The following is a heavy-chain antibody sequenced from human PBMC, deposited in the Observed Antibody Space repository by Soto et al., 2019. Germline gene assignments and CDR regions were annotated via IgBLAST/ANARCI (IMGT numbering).Heavy chain of an antibody. D-gene: IGHD1-7*01. CDR2: IYYSGST. CDR3: ARLNWNYGNY. V-gene: IGHV4-39*01. CDR1: RASINSRSNY. Sequence: SETPYLACTVYRASINSRSNYWGWIRQPPGKGLEWIGSIYYSGSTYYNPSLKSRLTISVDTSKNQFSLNLSSVTAADTAVYYCARLNWNYGNYWGQGTLVTVS. J-gene: IGHJ4*02.